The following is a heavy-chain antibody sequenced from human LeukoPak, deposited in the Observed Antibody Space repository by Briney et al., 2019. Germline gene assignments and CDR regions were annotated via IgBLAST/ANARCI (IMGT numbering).Heavy chain of an antibody. V-gene: IGHV3-7*01. CDR3: SNGIYSPSY. CDR1: GFTFTLYW. Sequence: TGGSPRLSCTTSGFTFTLYWMAWIRQSPGKGLEWVTNINQDESQRYYLESVEGRFTVSRDNARDSVYLHMNNLRVEDTAVYYCSNGIYSPSYWGRGTLVTVSS. CDR2: INQDESQR. J-gene: IGHJ4*02. D-gene: IGHD6-13*01.